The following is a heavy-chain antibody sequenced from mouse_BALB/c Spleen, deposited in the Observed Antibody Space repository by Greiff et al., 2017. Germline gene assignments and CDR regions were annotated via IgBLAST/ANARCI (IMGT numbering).Heavy chain of an antibody. D-gene: IGHD2-1*01. CDR1: GFTFSSYA. Sequence: EVKLVESGGGLVKPGGSLKLSCAASGFTFSSYAMSWVRQTPEKRLEWVATISSGGSYTYYPDSVKGRFTISRDNAKNTLYLQMSSLRSEDTAMYYCARRNGNYHFDYWGQGTTLTVSS. J-gene: IGHJ2*01. V-gene: IGHV5-9-3*01. CDR2: ISSGGSYT. CDR3: ARRNGNYHFDY.